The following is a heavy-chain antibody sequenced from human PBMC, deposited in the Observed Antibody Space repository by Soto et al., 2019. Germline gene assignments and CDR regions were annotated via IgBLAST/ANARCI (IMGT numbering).Heavy chain of an antibody. J-gene: IGHJ5*02. CDR3: ARDLETGFDP. CDR1: GYTFTSYG. Sequence: ASVKVSCKASGYTFTSYGISWVRQAPGQRLEWMGWINAGNGNTKYSQKFQGRVTITRDTSASTAYMELSSLRSEDTAVYYCARDLETGFDPWGQGTLVTVSS. CDR2: INAGNGNT. V-gene: IGHV1-3*01. D-gene: IGHD3-9*01.